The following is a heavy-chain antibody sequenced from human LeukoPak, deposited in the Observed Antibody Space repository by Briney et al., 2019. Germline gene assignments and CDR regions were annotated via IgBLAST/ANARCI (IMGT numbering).Heavy chain of an antibody. V-gene: IGHV1-2*02. D-gene: IGHD6-13*01. Sequence: ASVKVSCKASDYTFTSYGISWVRQAPGQGLEWMGWINPNSGGTNYAQKFQGRVTMTRDTSISTAYMELSRLRSDDTAVYYCARDIGIAAADNDYWGQGTLVTVSS. J-gene: IGHJ4*02. CDR2: INPNSGGT. CDR1: DYTFTSYG. CDR3: ARDIGIAAADNDY.